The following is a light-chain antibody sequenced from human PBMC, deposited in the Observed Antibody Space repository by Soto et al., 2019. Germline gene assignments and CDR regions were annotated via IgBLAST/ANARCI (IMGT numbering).Light chain of an antibody. CDR2: AAS. V-gene: IGKV1-8*01. J-gene: IGKJ2*01. Sequence: AIRMTQSPSSFSASTGDRVTITCRASQGISSYLAWYQQKPGKAPKLLIYAASTLQSGVPSRFSGSGSGTDFTLTISCLQSEDLADYYCQQYYSYPPTFGQGTKLEIK. CDR1: QGISSY. CDR3: QQYYSYPPT.